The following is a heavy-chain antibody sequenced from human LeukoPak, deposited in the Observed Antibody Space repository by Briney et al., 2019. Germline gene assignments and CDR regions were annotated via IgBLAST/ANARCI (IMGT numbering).Heavy chain of an antibody. CDR3: ATGGYSYGVDY. D-gene: IGHD5-18*01. Sequence: ASVKVSCKASGGTLSSYAIGWVRQAPGQGLEWMGGIIPIFGTANYAQKFQGRVTITADESTSTAYMELSSLRSEDTAVYYCATGGYSYGVDYWGQGTLVTVSS. J-gene: IGHJ4*02. CDR1: GGTLSSYA. V-gene: IGHV1-69*13. CDR2: IIPIFGTA.